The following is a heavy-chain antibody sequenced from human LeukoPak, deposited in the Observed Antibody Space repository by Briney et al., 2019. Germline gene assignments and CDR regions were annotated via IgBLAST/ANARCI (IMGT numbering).Heavy chain of an antibody. Sequence: GGSLRLSCAASGFTFGNYWMSWVRQAPGKGLEWLANINQDGSEIYYVDSVKGRFTISRDNSKNTLYLQMNSLRSDDTAVYYCATVGVGWVAFEYWGQGALVTVSS. J-gene: IGHJ4*02. CDR2: INQDGSEI. V-gene: IGHV3-7*03. CDR3: ATVGVGWVAFEY. CDR1: GFTFGNYW. D-gene: IGHD3-16*01.